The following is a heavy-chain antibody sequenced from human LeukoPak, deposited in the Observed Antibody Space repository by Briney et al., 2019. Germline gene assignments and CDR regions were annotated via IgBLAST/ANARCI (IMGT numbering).Heavy chain of an antibody. CDR2: INPNSGGT. CDR1: GYTFTGYY. CDR3: ARRGASDYGDYDWYFDL. J-gene: IGHJ2*01. V-gene: IGHV1-2*02. D-gene: IGHD4-17*01. Sequence: ASVNVSCKASGYTFTGYYMHWVRQAPGQGLEWMGWINPNSGGTNYAQKFQGRVTMTRDTSISTAYMELSRLRSDDTAVYYCARRGASDYGDYDWYFDLWGRGTLVTVSS.